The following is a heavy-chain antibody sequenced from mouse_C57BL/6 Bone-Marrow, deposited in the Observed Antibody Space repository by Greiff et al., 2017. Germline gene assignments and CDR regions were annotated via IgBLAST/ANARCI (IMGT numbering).Heavy chain of an antibody. CDR2: ISYDGSN. J-gene: IGHJ1*03. CDR3: AREQITQLLRPYWYFDV. Sequence: EVKLMESGPGLVKPSQSLSLTCSVTGYSITSGYYWNCLRHFPGNKLEWMVYISYDGSNNYNPSLKNRISITRDTSKNQFFLKLNTVTTEDTATYYCAREQITQLLRPYWYFDVWGTGTTVTVSS. CDR1: GYSITSGYY. D-gene: IGHD1-1*01. V-gene: IGHV3-6*01.